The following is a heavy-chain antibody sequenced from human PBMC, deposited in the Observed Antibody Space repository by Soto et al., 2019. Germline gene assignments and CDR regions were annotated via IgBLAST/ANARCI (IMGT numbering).Heavy chain of an antibody. CDR2: IYYSGST. V-gene: IGHV4-39*01. CDR3: ARTGAEGWLNDY. CDR1: GGSISSSSYY. Sequence: LSLTCTVSGGSISSSSYYWGWIRQPPGKGLEWIGSIYYSGSTYYNPSLKSRVTISVDTSKNQFSLKLSSVTAADTAVYYCARTGAEGWLNDYWGQGTLVTVSS. J-gene: IGHJ4*02. D-gene: IGHD5-12*01.